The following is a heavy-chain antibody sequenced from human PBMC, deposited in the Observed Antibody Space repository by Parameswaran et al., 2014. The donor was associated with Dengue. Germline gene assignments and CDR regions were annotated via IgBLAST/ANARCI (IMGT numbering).Heavy chain of an antibody. CDR2: IYYSGST. D-gene: IGHD4-17*01. Sequence: VRQAPGKGLEWIGYIYYSGSTNYNPSLKSRVTISVDTSKNQFSLKLSSVTAADTAVYYCARAPFYGDQVYYYYYYMDVWGKGTTVTVSS. CDR3: ARAPFYGDQVYYYYYYMDV. J-gene: IGHJ6*03. V-gene: IGHV4-59*01.